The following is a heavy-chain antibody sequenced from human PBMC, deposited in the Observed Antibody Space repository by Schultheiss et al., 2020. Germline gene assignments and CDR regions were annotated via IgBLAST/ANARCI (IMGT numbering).Heavy chain of an antibody. CDR2: IYTSGST. Sequence: SQTLSLTCTVSGGSIRSGSYYWSWIRQPAGKGLEWIGRIYTSGSTNYNPSLKSRVTISVDTSKNQFSLKLSSVTAADTAVYYCARTTGWFDPWGQGTLVTVSS. D-gene: IGHD1-14*01. CDR3: ARTTGWFDP. V-gene: IGHV4-61*02. CDR1: GGSIRSGSYY. J-gene: IGHJ5*02.